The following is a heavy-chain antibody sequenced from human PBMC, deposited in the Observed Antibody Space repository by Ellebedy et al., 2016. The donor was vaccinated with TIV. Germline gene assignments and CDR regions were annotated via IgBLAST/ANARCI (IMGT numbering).Heavy chain of an antibody. CDR2: IWYDGSNK. Sequence: GGSLRLXXAASGFTFSSYGMHWVRQAPGKGLEWVAVIWYDGSNKYYADSVKGRFTISRDNSKNTLYLQMNSLRAEDTAVYYCARAIHYYGSGSYYNSFYYYGMDVWGQGTTATVSS. J-gene: IGHJ6*02. D-gene: IGHD3-10*01. CDR3: ARAIHYYGSGSYYNSFYYYGMDV. V-gene: IGHV3-33*01. CDR1: GFTFSSYG.